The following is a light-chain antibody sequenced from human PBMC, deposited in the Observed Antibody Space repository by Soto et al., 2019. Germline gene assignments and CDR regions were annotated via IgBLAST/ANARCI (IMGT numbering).Light chain of an antibody. J-gene: IGKJ2*01. V-gene: IGKV3-15*01. CDR2: RAS. CDR3: QQYSTWPPRYT. Sequence: EIVMTQSPATLSVSPGGRATLSCRASQSVSSYLAWSQQRPGQPPRLLIYRASTRATGIPARFSGSGSGTEFSLTISSLQSEDFAVYYCQQYSTWPPRYTFGQGTKLEI. CDR1: QSVSSY.